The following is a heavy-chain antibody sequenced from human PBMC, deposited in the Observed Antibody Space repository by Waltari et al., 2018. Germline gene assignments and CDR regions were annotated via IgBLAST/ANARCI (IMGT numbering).Heavy chain of an antibody. Sequence: QVQLVQSGAEVKKPGASVKVSCKASGYTFTGYYMHWVRQAPGQGLEWMGWINPNSGGTNDAQKFQGRVTMTRDTSISTAYMELSRLRSDDTAVYYCARVYSSGWYAAFDIWGQGTMVTVSS. CDR1: GYTFTGYY. D-gene: IGHD6-19*01. CDR3: ARVYSSGWYAAFDI. J-gene: IGHJ3*02. V-gene: IGHV1-2*02. CDR2: INPNSGGT.